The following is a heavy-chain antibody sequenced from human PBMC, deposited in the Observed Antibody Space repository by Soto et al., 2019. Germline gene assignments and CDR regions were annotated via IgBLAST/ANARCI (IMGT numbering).Heavy chain of an antibody. V-gene: IGHV4-4*02. Sequence: QVQLQESGPRLVKPSGTLSLTCAVYGGSLSSSNWWSWVRQPPGKGLEWIGEIYRYGSTSYNPSLNSRVTITVDKSENQISRLMPSLPAPDTAVYLGSGGGRPGQIDWFDPWGQGILVTVAS. CDR2: IYRYGST. CDR1: GGSLSSSNW. CDR3: SGGGRPGQIDWFDP. D-gene: IGHD3-10*01. J-gene: IGHJ5*02.